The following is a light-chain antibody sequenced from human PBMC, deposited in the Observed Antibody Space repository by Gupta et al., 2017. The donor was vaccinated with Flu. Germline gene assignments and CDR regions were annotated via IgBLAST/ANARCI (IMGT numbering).Light chain of an antibody. Sequence: SYELTQPPSVSVSPGQTARITCSGDALPKHFVYWYQQRPGQAPLLLIFKDTERPSGIPDRFSGSTSGTTVTLTISGVEAEDEADYYCQSADSSGSLKVFGTGTKVTVL. CDR2: KDT. CDR1: ALPKHF. V-gene: IGLV3-25*03. CDR3: QSADSSGSLKV. J-gene: IGLJ1*01.